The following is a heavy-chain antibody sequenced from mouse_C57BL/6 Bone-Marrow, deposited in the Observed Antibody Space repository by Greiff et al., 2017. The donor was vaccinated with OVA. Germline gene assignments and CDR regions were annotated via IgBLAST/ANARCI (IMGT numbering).Heavy chain of an antibody. D-gene: IGHD1-1*01. CDR3: KRDYYGSSQDGLAY. J-gene: IGHJ4*01. Sequence: EVKLVESGEGLVKPGGSLKLSCAASGFTFSSYAMSWVRQTPEKRLEWVGYISSGGDCIYYADTVKGRSTMSRDNARSTLYLQMSSLKSEYTAMDYCKRDYYGSSQDGLAYWGQGTLVTVSA. CDR2: ISSGGDCI. CDR1: GFTFSSYA. V-gene: IGHV5-9-1*02.